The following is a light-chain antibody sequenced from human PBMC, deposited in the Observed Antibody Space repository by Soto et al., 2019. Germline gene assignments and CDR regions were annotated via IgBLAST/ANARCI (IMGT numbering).Light chain of an antibody. V-gene: IGKV1-5*03. CDR1: QTLSIW. Sequence: IQMTQSPATLSASLAHRVTITCRASQTLSIWLALYQQKRAKAPKLLIYKASTLKSWVTSRFSGSGSGTEFTLTISSLQPDDFATYYCQHYNSYSEAFGQGTKVDIK. CDR3: QHYNSYSEA. J-gene: IGKJ1*01. CDR2: KAS.